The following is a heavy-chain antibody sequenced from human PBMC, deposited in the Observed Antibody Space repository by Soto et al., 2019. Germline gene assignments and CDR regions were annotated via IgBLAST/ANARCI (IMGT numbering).Heavy chain of an antibody. J-gene: IGHJ4*01. Sequence: QVQLVQSEAEVKKPGASVKVSCKASGYTFTNYGIIWVRQAPGQGLEWLGWVSAYNGERRYAQRVQARVIMTTDTSTTTAYMELRSLRSDYTAVYYCSRGTSIPASGDYWGQGTLVTVSS. D-gene: IGHD6-6*01. V-gene: IGHV1-18*01. CDR1: GYTFTNYG. CDR2: VSAYNGER. CDR3: SRGTSIPASGDY.